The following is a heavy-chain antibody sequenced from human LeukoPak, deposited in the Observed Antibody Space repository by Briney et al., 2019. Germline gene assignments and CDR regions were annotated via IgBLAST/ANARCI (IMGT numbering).Heavy chain of an antibody. V-gene: IGHV3-33*01. CDR2: IWNDGSNK. Sequence: GGSLRLSRAASGFTFRSYGMHWVRQAPGKGLEWVAVIWNDGSNKYYADSVKGRFTISRDNSKNTLFLQMNSLRAEDTAVYYCARLSGASHRSFDYWGQGTLVTVSS. J-gene: IGHJ4*02. CDR1: GFTFRSYG. D-gene: IGHD6-25*01. CDR3: ARLSGASHRSFDY.